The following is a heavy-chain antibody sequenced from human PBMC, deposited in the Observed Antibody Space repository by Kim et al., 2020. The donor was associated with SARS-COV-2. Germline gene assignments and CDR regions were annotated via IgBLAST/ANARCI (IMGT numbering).Heavy chain of an antibody. CDR1: GFTFSSYA. CDR3: AKGNRLLAAAFDYGDPSMIDF. Sequence: GGSLRLSCAASGFTFSSYAMSWVRQAPGKGLEWVSAISGSGGSKYYADSVKGRFTISRDNSKNTLYLQMNSLRAEDTAVYYCAKGNRLLAAAFDYGDPSMIDFWGQGTLVTVSS. CDR2: ISGSGGSK. J-gene: IGHJ4*02. D-gene: IGHD4-17*01. V-gene: IGHV3-23*01.